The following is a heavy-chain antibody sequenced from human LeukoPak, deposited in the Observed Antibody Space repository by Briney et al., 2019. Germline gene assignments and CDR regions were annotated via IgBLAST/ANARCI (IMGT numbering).Heavy chain of an antibody. J-gene: IGHJ3*02. CDR3: ARGEMATIQDAFDI. Sequence: PSETLSLTCIVSGGSISSYYWGWIRQPPGKGLEWIGSIYYSGSTYYNPSLKSRVTISVDTSKNQFSLKLSSVTAADTAVYYCARGEMATIQDAFDIWGQGTMVTVSS. CDR2: IYYSGST. V-gene: IGHV4-39*07. CDR1: GGSISSYY. D-gene: IGHD5-24*01.